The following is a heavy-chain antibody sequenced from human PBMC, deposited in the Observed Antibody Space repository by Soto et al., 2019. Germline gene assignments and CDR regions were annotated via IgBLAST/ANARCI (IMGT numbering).Heavy chain of an antibody. V-gene: IGHV3-11*01. J-gene: IGHJ5*02. CDR2: ITSSGGST. CDR3: ARDKYTNYVNYFDL. D-gene: IGHD3-16*01. Sequence: TGGSLRLSCAASGFTFRNYYMTWMRQTPGKGLEWISTITSSGGSTYYAASVKGRVTISRDNANNSLYLQMTGLRAEDTALYYCARDKYTNYVNYFDLWCPGTLVTVSS. CDR1: GFTFRNYY.